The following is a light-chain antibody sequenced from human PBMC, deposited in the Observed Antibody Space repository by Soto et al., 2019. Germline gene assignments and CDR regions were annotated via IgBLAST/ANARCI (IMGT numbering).Light chain of an antibody. CDR3: QSYDSSLSGYV. V-gene: IGLV1-40*01. CDR2: GNS. CDR1: SSNIGAGYD. Sequence: QSVLTQPPSVSGAPGQRVTISCTGSSSNIGAGYDVHWYQQLPGTAPKLLIYGNSNRPSGVPDRFSGSKSGTSASLAITGFQAEDEADYYCQSYDSSLSGYVVGTGTKLTVL. J-gene: IGLJ1*01.